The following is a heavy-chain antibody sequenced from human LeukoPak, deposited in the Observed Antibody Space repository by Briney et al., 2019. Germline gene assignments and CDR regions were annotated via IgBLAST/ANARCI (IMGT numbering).Heavy chain of an antibody. CDR3: EGTLTLYAIPIDY. CDR2: IWYDGSNK. CDR1: GFTFSSYG. J-gene: IGHJ4*02. D-gene: IGHD2-8*01. V-gene: IGHV3-33*01. Sequence: GRSLRLSCAASGFTFSSYGMHWVRQAPGKGLEWVAVIWYDGSNKYYADSVKGRFTISRDNSKNTLYLQMNSLRAEDTAVYYCEGTLTLYAIPIDYWGQGTLVTVSS.